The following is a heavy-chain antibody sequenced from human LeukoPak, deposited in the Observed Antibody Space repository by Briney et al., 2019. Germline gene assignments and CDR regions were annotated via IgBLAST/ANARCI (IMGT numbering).Heavy chain of an antibody. Sequence: GGSLRLSCAASGFTLRSYAMSWVRQAPGKGLEWVSAISTSGGTTYYSDSVKGRFTISRDNSKNTLYLQMNSLRAEDTAVYYCATSMVRELYYFDYWGQGTLVTVSS. CDR3: ATSMVRELYYFDY. V-gene: IGHV3-23*01. CDR2: ISTSGGTT. CDR1: GFTLRSYA. J-gene: IGHJ4*02. D-gene: IGHD3-10*01.